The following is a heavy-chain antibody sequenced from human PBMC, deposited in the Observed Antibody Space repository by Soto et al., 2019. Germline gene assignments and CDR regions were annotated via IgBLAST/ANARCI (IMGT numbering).Heavy chain of an antibody. CDR1: GGSFSGYQ. Sequence: QVQLQQWGAGLLKPSETLSLTCAVYGGSFSGYQWTWIRQTPGKGLEWIGEINDSGNINYNPSLKSRRTTFIDTPKKTISLKQSSMIAADTAVYYCARGLILWFGELSRRGGYYYYMDVWGEGTTVIVSS. D-gene: IGHD3-10*01. CDR2: INDSGNI. J-gene: IGHJ6*03. CDR3: ARGLILWFGELSRRGGYYYYMDV. V-gene: IGHV4-34*01.